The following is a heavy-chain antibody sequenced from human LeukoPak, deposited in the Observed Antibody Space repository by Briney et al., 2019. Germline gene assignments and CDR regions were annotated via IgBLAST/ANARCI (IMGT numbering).Heavy chain of an antibody. J-gene: IGHJ6*02. CDR2: IGSSSSTI. V-gene: IGHV3-48*04. CDR1: GFTFSSYS. D-gene: IGHD3-10*01. Sequence: SGGSLRLSCAASGFTFSSYSMNWVRQAPGKGLEWVSYIGSSSSTIYYADSVKGRFTISRDNAKNSLYLQMNSLRAEDTAVYYCARDLSSGSGRDVWGQGTTVTVSS. CDR3: ARDLSSGSGRDV.